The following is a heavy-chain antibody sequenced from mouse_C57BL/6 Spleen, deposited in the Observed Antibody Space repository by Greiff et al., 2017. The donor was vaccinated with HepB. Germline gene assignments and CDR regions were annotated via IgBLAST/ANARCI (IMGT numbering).Heavy chain of an antibody. V-gene: IGHV1-55*01. CDR2: IYPGSGST. CDR3: ARYYGSSLAWFAY. D-gene: IGHD1-1*01. CDR1: GYTFTSYW. Sequence: QVQLKQPGAELVKPGASVKMSCKASGYTFTSYWITWVKRRPGQGLEWIGDIYPGSGSTNYNEKFKSKATLTVDTSSSTAYMQLSSLTSEDSAVYYCARYYGSSLAWFAYWGQGTLVTVSA. J-gene: IGHJ3*01.